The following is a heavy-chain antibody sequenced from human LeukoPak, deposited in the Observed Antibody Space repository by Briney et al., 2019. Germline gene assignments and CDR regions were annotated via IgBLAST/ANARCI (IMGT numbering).Heavy chain of an antibody. D-gene: IGHD1-26*01. V-gene: IGHV1-46*01. J-gene: IGHJ6*02. Sequence: ASVKVSCKASGYTFTSYYMHWVRQAPGQGLEWMGIINPSGGSTSYAQKFQGRVTMTTDTSTSTAYMELRSLRSDDTAVYYCARDRGYSGSTNYGMDVWGQGTTVTVSS. CDR1: GYTFTSYY. CDR2: INPSGGST. CDR3: ARDRGYSGSTNYGMDV.